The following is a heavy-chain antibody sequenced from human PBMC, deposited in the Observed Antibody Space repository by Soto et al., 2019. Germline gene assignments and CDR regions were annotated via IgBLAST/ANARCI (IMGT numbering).Heavy chain of an antibody. Sequence: QMQLEXXXPEVKKPGTSVKVSCKASGFTXTSSAFQWVRQARGXXXXXIGWIADGSGYTNYAQRFQDRVTLTRDMSTATTYMELSRLTSEDTAIYYCAADATAWQQMVPSDYWGQGTLVTVSS. D-gene: IGHD2-8*01. CDR3: AADATAWQQMVPSDY. CDR2: IADGSGYT. CDR1: GFTXTSSA. V-gene: IGHV1-58*01. J-gene: IGHJ4*02.